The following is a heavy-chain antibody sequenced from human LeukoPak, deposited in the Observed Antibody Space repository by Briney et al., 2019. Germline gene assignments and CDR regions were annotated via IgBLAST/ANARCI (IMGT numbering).Heavy chain of an antibody. Sequence: PGRSLRLSCAASGFTFDDYAMHWVRQAPGKGLEWVSGISWNSGSIGYVDSVRGRFAISRDNAENSVYLQMNSLRAEDTALYYCARGGAPDNWGQGTLVTVSS. J-gene: IGHJ4*02. V-gene: IGHV3-9*01. D-gene: IGHD1-26*01. CDR2: ISWNSGSI. CDR1: GFTFDDYA. CDR3: ARGGAPDN.